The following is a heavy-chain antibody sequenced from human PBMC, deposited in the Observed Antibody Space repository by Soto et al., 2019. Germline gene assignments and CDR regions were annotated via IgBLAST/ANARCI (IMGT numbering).Heavy chain of an antibody. CDR1: GGSISSSSYY. CDR2: IYYSGST. CDR3: ARRLRTGVDFWSGYYSYFDY. J-gene: IGHJ4*02. Sequence: PSETLSLTCTVSGGSISSSSYYWGWIRQPPGKGLEWIGSIYYSGSTYYNPSLKSRVTISVDTSKNQFSLKLSSVTAADTAVYYCARRLRTGVDFWSGYYSYFDYWGQGILVTVSS. V-gene: IGHV4-39*01. D-gene: IGHD3-3*01.